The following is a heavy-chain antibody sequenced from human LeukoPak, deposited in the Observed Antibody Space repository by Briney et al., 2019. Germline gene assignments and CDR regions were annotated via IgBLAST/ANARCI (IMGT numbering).Heavy chain of an antibody. CDR2: IYYNGIS. Sequence: SETLSLTCTVSGGSISGYDWSWIRQPPGKGLEWIAYIYYNGISNYNPSLKSRVIISVDSSKNQFSLKLSSVTAVDTAVYYCARTRIVGATIGFDYWGQGTLVTVSS. CDR1: GGSISGYD. D-gene: IGHD1-26*01. J-gene: IGHJ4*02. CDR3: ARTRIVGATIGFDY. V-gene: IGHV4-59*12.